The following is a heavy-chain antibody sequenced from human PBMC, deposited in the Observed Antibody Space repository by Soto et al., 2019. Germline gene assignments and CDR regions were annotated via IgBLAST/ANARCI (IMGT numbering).Heavy chain of an antibody. J-gene: IGHJ4*02. D-gene: IGHD6-19*01. CDR1: GYTFTGYA. CDR2: INAGNGNT. V-gene: IGHV1-3*05. Sequence: QVQLVQSGAEEKKPEASVKVSCKASGYTFTGYAMHWVRQAPGQRLEWMGWINAGNGNTKYSQKFQGRVTITRDTSASAAYMELSSLSSEDTAVYYCARAVAVPADFDYWGQGTLVTVSS. CDR3: ARAVAVPADFDY.